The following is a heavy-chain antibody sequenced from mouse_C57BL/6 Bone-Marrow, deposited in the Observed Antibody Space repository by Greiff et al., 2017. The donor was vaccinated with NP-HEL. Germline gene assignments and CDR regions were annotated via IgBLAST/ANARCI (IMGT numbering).Heavy chain of an antibody. J-gene: IGHJ2*01. CDR1: GYSITSGYY. D-gene: IGHD1-1*01. CDR3: ARATTGDY. Sequence: EVKLLESGPGLVKPSQSLSLTCSVTGYSITSGYYWNWIRQFPGNKLEWMGYISYDGSNNYNPSLKNRISITRDTSKNQFFLKLNSVTTEDTATYYCARATTGDYWGQGTTLTVSS. V-gene: IGHV3-6*01. CDR2: ISYDGSN.